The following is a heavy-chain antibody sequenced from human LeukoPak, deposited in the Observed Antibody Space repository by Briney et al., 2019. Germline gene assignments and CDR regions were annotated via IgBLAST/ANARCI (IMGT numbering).Heavy chain of an antibody. CDR3: ARNVGWYSHDS. Sequence: SETLSLTCTISGDSLSSHYWSWIRQPPGKGLEWIGYIYGSGSTHYDPSLRSRVTISEDTSKNQFSLKLTSVTAADTAVYYCARNVGWYSHDSWGQGTLVTVSS. CDR1: GDSLSSHY. J-gene: IGHJ4*02. CDR2: IYGSGST. V-gene: IGHV4-59*08. D-gene: IGHD6-19*01.